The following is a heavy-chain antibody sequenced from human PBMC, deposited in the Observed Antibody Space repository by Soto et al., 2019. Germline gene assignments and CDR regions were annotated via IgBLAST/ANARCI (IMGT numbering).Heavy chain of an antibody. Sequence: GSLRLACAASGXMFSHDGMNWVRQGPGKGLEWIARIISGGSRVNYADSVEGRFTITRDNAKNMLFLEMHSMTVEDTAVYYCARERTSKGGLDVWGQGTTGTVSS. CDR1: GXMFSHDG. CDR2: IISGGSRV. CDR3: ARERTSKGGLDV. V-gene: IGHV3-74*01. J-gene: IGHJ6*02.